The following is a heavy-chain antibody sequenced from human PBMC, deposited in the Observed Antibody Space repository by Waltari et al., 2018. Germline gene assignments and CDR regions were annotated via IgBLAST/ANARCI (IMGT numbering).Heavy chain of an antibody. V-gene: IGHV4-4*02. J-gene: IGHJ4*02. Sequence: HLEELGPGLVRPSGTLSLICAVSGDSMSDTDGWRWVRQAPGKGLEWIGQVRGDRRTNYNPTLASRVTVALDTSSAQFSLKVTSATAADAAVYYCARDRGRGLYLDSWGQGILVTVTS. CDR3: ARDRGRGLYLDS. D-gene: IGHD2-15*01. CDR1: GDSMSDTDG. CDR2: VRGDRRT.